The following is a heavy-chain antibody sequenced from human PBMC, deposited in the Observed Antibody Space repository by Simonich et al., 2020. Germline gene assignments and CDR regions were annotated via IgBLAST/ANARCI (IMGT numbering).Heavy chain of an antibody. Sequence: EVQLVESGGGLVKPGGSLRLSCAASGFTFSSYGMNWVRQDPGKVLELVSSIRRCRSYIYDAESVKGRFTISRDNAKNALYLQMNSLRAEDTAVYYCARDAAGDYWGQGTLVTVSS. CDR2: IRRCRSYI. CDR1: GFTFSSYG. CDR3: ARDAAGDY. J-gene: IGHJ4*02. V-gene: IGHV3-21*01. D-gene: IGHD6-13*01.